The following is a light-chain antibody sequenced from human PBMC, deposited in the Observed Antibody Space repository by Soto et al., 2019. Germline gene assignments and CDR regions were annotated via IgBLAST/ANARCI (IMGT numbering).Light chain of an antibody. J-gene: IGLJ3*02. CDR3: AVWDDGLNGWV. V-gene: IGLV1-36*01. Sequence: QAVVTQPPSVSEAPRQRVTISCSGSSSNIGNNAVNWYQQLPGKAPKLLIYNNNQRPSGVPDRFSGSKSATSASLAISGLQSEDEADYYCAVWDDGLNGWVFGGGTKLTVL. CDR2: NNN. CDR1: SSNIGNNA.